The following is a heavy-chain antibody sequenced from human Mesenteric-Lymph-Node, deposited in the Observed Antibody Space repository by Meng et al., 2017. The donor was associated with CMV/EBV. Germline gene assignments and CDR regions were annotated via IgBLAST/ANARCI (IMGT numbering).Heavy chain of an antibody. V-gene: IGHV4-59*01. CDR3: ARAWGKLPQYVN. CDR1: GGFISTYY. J-gene: IGHJ4*02. Sequence: SETLSLTCNVSGGFISTYYWNWIRQSPGKGLEWIGYVSFEGITNSNPSLRSRVIISIDTSRHHFSLNMTSMTAADTAVYYCARAWGKLPQYVNWGQGALVTVSS. CDR2: VSFEGIT. D-gene: IGHD3-16*01.